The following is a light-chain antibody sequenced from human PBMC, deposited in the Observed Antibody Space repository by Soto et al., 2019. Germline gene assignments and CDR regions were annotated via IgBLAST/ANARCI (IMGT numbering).Light chain of an antibody. Sequence: DIQMTQSPSSLSVSVGDRVTITCRASQSISSYLNWYQQKPGKAPKLLIYAASTLQRGVPSRFSGSGFGTDFTLTISSLQPEDFATYYCQQSYSTPFTFGPGTKVDIK. CDR3: QQSYSTPFT. CDR1: QSISSY. J-gene: IGKJ3*01. CDR2: AAS. V-gene: IGKV1-39*01.